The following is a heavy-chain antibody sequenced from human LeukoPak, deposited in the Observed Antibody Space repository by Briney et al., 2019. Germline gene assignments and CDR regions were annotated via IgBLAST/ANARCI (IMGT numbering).Heavy chain of an antibody. CDR3: ARYYDRSGPSSWGACDI. J-gene: IGHJ3*02. V-gene: IGHV3-53*01. CDR1: GVTISNNY. CDR2: FYVDGAT. Sequence: PGGSLRLSCAASGVTISNNYMTWVRQAPGKGLEWVSVFYVDGATHYADSVKGRFSISRDTSKNTVYLQMNSRGADDTAVYYWARYYDRSGPSSWGACDIWGQGTVVTVSS. D-gene: IGHD3-22*01.